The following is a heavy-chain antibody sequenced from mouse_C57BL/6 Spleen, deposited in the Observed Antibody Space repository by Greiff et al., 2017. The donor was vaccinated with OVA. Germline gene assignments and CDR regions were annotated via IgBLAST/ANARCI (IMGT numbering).Heavy chain of an antibody. CDR1: GYTFTSYW. Sequence: QVQLQQSGAELVKPGASVKMSCKASGYTFTSYWITWVKQRPGQGLEWIGDIYPGSGSPNYNEKFKSKATLTVDTSSSTAYMQLSSLTSEDSAVYYCAREDIYYGKGYCDYWGQGTTLTVSS. D-gene: IGHD2-1*01. CDR3: AREDIYYGKGYCDY. J-gene: IGHJ2*01. V-gene: IGHV1-55*01. CDR2: IYPGSGSP.